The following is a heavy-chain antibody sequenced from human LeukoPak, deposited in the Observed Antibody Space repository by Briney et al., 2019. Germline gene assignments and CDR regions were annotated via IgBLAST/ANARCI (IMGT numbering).Heavy chain of an antibody. D-gene: IGHD3-3*01. CDR3: ARADQHFYDS. V-gene: IGHV4-59*08. Sequence: SETLSLTCTVSGGSISSYYWSWIRQPPGKGLEWIGYIYYSGSTNSNPSLKSRVTISVDTSKNQFSLKLSSVTAADTAVYYCARADQHFYDSWGQGTLVTVSS. CDR2: IYYSGST. CDR1: GGSISSYY. J-gene: IGHJ4*02.